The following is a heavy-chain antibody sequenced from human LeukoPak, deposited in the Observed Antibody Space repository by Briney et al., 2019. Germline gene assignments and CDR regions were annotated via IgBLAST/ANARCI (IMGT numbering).Heavy chain of an antibody. J-gene: IGHJ1*01. CDR2: IYSGGST. CDR1: GFTVSSNY. CDR3: ARGPYYESSGDYLPKYCQH. D-gene: IGHD3-22*01. Sequence: GGSLRLSCAASGFTVSSNYMSGVRQAPGKGLEWVSVIYSGGSTYYADSVKGRFTISRDNSKNTLYLQMNSLRAEDTAVYYCARGPYYESSGDYLPKYCQHWGQGTLVTVSS. V-gene: IGHV3-53*01.